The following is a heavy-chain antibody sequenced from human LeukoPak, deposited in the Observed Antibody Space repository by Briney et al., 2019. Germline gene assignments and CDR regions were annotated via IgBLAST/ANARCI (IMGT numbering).Heavy chain of an antibody. CDR1: GFTFSSYS. CDR2: ISGSGGST. CDR3: AKTPAAKGRFLDPMDV. V-gene: IGHV3-23*01. Sequence: GGSLRLSCAASGFTFSSYSMNWVRQAPGKGLEWVSAISGSGGSTYYADSVKGRFTISRDNSKNTLYLQMNSLRAEDTAVYYCAKTPAAKGRFLDPMDVWGQGTTVTVSS. J-gene: IGHJ6*02. D-gene: IGHD3-3*01.